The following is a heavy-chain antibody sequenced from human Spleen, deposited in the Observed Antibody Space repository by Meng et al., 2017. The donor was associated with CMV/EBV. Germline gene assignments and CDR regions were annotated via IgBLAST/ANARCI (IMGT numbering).Heavy chain of an antibody. Sequence: GGSLRLSCAASGFTFSSYAMSWVRQAPGKGLEWVSVIYSGGSTYYADSVKGRFTISRDNSKNTLYLQMNSLRAEDTAVYYCARAGQRGSSDYFDYWGQGTLVTVSS. CDR3: ARAGQRGSSDYFDY. CDR1: GFTFSSYA. CDR2: IYSGGST. V-gene: IGHV3-53*01. J-gene: IGHJ4*02. D-gene: IGHD2-2*01.